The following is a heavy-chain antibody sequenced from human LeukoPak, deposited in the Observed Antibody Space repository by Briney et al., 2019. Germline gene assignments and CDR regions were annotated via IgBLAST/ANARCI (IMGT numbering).Heavy chain of an antibody. CDR2: ISGDGDST. J-gene: IGHJ5*02. V-gene: IGHV3-43*02. CDR3: GKDLGPSGAVWFYP. Sequence: GSLRLSCAASGFTFDDYAMHWVRQAPGKGLEWVSLISGDGDSTYYADSVKGRFTISRDNSKNSLYLQMNSLRTEDTALYYCGKDLGPSGAVWFYPWGEGTLVSVSS. CDR1: GFTFDDYA. D-gene: IGHD4-17*01.